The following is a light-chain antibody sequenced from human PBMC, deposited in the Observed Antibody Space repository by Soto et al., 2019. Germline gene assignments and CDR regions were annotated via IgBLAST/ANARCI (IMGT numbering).Light chain of an antibody. CDR1: SSDVGGYNY. V-gene: IGLV2-11*01. J-gene: IGLJ2*01. Sequence: QSALTQPRSVSGSPGQSVTISCTGTSSDVGGYNYVSWYQHHPGKVPKLMIYAVSKRPSGVPDRFSGSKSGNTASLTISGLQAEDEADYYCCSYAGSYTVFGGGTKLTVL. CDR2: AVS. CDR3: CSYAGSYTV.